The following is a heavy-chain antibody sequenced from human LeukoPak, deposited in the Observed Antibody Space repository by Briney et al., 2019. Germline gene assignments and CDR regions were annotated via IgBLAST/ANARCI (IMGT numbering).Heavy chain of an antibody. J-gene: IGHJ3*02. CDR3: AKGRSSGWNDAFDI. D-gene: IGHD6-19*01. Sequence: AGGSLRLSCAASGFTFSSYGMHWVRQAPGKGLEWVAVISYDGSNKYYADSVKGRFTISRDNSKNSLYLQMNSLRAEDTALYYCAKGRSSGWNDAFDIWGQGTMVTVSS. CDR1: GFTFSSYG. CDR2: ISYDGSNK. V-gene: IGHV3-30*18.